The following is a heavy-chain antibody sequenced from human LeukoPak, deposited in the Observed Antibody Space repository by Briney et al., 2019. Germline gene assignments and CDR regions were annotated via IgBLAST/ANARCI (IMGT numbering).Heavy chain of an antibody. CDR3: AKDWGLRLGELSSTLFDY. V-gene: IGHV3-9*03. D-gene: IGHD3-16*02. Sequence: GGSLRLSCAASGFTFDDYATHWVRQAPGKGLEWVSGISWNSGSIGYADSVKGRFTISRDNAKNSLYLQMNSLRAEDMALYYCAKDWGLRLGELSSTLFDYWGQGTLVTVSS. CDR2: ISWNSGSI. J-gene: IGHJ4*02. CDR1: GFTFDDYA.